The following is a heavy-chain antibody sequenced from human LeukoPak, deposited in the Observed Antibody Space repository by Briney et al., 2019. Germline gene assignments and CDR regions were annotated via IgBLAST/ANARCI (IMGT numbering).Heavy chain of an antibody. CDR3: AREYYYGSGSYHKSPYFQQ. J-gene: IGHJ1*01. CDR2: INHSGST. Sequence: PSETLSLTCAVYGGSFSGHSWSWIRQPPGKGLEWIGEINHSGSTNYNPSLRSRVIVSVDTSKNQFSLKLSSVTAADTAVYYCAREYYYGSGSYHKSPYFQQWGQGTLVTVSS. D-gene: IGHD3-10*01. CDR1: GGSFSGHS. V-gene: IGHV4-34*01.